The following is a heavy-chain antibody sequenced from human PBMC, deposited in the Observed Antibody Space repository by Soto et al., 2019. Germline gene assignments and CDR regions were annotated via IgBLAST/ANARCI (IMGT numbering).Heavy chain of an antibody. CDR3: ARELKGPPGIYGMDV. J-gene: IGHJ6*02. D-gene: IGHD1-1*01. V-gene: IGHV4-31*03. CDR2: VYYSGST. CDR1: GGSVSNDSYY. Sequence: QVQLQESGPGLVKPSQTLSLTCTVSGGSVSNDSYYWTWIRQHPGKGLEWIGYVYYSGSTYYNPSLKSRITISIDTSKNQFSLKLSSVTAADTAVYYCARELKGPPGIYGMDVWGQGTTVTVSS.